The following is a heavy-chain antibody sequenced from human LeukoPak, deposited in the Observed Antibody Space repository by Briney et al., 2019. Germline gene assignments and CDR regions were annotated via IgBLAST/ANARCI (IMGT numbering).Heavy chain of an antibody. Sequence: SETLSLTCTVSGGSISSYYWSWIRQPPGKGLEWIGYIYYIGNTNYNPSLRSRVTISVDTSKNQFSLKLSSVTAADTAVYYCARRTGYSGYDRFDYWGQGTLVTVSS. CDR2: IYYIGNT. CDR3: ARRTGYSGYDRFDY. D-gene: IGHD5-12*01. J-gene: IGHJ4*02. CDR1: GGSISSYY. V-gene: IGHV4-59*08.